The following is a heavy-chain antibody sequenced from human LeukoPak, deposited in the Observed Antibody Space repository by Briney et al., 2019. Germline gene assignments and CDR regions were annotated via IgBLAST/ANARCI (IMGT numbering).Heavy chain of an antibody. CDR1: GGSISSYY. Sequence: PSETLSLTCTVSGGSISSYYWSWIRQPPGKGLEWIGYIYYSGSTNYNPSLKSRVTISVDTSKNQFSLKLSSVTAADTAVYYCARQSMQYGMDVWGQGTTVTVSS. CDR3: ARQSMQYGMDV. CDR2: IYYSGST. J-gene: IGHJ6*02. V-gene: IGHV4-59*08.